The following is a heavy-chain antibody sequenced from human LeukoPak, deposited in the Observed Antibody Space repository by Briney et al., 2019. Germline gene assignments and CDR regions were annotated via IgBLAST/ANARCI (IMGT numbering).Heavy chain of an antibody. CDR3: ERKTAYEMATIRAFDI. D-gene: IGHD5-24*01. J-gene: IGHJ3*02. V-gene: IGHV4-59*01. CDR2: IYYSGST. CDR1: GGSISSYY. Sequence: SETLSLTCTVSGGSISSYYWSWIRQPPGKGLEWIGYIYYSGSTNYNPSLKSRVTISVDTSKNQFSLKLSSVTAADTAVYYFERKTAYEMATIRAFDIWGQGTMVTVSS.